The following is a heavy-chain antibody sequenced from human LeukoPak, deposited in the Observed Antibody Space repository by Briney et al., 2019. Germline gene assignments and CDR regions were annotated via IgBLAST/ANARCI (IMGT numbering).Heavy chain of an antibody. CDR3: AREEQELVRDYYYYMDV. D-gene: IGHD6-13*01. CDR1: GFIFSNFA. CDR2: ISYDGSHT. Sequence: PGGSLRLSCAASGFIFSNFAMHWVRQAPGKGLEWVALISYDGSHTYYADSVKGRFTISRDNSRNVLYLQMTSLRGDDSAVYYCAREEQELVRDYYYYMDVWGKGTTVTVSS. J-gene: IGHJ6*03. V-gene: IGHV3-30*01.